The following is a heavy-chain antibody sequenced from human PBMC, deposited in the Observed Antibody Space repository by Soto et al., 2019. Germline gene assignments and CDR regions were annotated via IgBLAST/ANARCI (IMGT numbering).Heavy chain of an antibody. J-gene: IGHJ4*02. Sequence: GGSLRLSCAASGFTFYSYTMNWVRQAPGKGLEWVSSISSSSSYIYYADSVKGRFTTSRDNSRNSLYLQMNSLRAEDTAVYYCASRGRYYFDHWGQGTLVTVSS. CDR1: GFTFYSYT. V-gene: IGHV3-21*04. CDR2: ISSSSSYI. CDR3: ASRGRYYFDH.